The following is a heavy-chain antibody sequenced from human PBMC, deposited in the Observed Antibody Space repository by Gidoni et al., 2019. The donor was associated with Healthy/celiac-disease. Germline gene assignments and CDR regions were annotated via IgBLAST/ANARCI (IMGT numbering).Heavy chain of an antibody. D-gene: IGHD4-17*01. V-gene: IGHV3-23*01. J-gene: IGHJ4*02. Sequence: EVQLLESGGGLVQPGGSLRLSCAASGFTFRSYAMSWVRQAPGKGLEWVSAISGSGGSTYYADSVKGRFTISRDNSKNTLYLQMNSLRAEDTAVYYCAKDVQTTVTYGDYGWDYWGQGTLVTVSS. CDR1: GFTFRSYA. CDR2: ISGSGGST. CDR3: AKDVQTTVTYGDYGWDY.